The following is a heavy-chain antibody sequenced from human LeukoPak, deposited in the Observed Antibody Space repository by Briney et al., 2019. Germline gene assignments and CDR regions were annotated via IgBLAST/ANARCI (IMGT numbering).Heavy chain of an antibody. D-gene: IGHD1-26*01. CDR1: RYTFTGYY. CDR3: ARDNSVGDTAWWFDP. J-gene: IGHJ5*02. CDR2: INPSGSDT. Sequence: ASVKVSCKASRYTFTGYYMHWVRQAPGQGLEWMGLINPSGSDTVYAQKFQGRVTMTRDMSTSTDYMELSSLRFDDTAVYYCARDNSVGDTAWWFDPWGQGTLVTVSS. V-gene: IGHV1-46*01.